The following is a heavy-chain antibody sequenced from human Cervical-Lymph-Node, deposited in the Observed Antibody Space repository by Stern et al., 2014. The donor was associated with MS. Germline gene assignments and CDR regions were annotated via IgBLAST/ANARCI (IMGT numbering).Heavy chain of an antibody. CDR3: ARHVQGFDY. CDR1: GYSFTIYY. CDR2: NYHYDSDT. J-gene: IGHJ4*02. V-gene: IGHV5-51*01. Sequence: EVQLVESGAEVKKPGESLKISCKLSGYSFTIYYIAWVRQMPGKGLEWMRVNYHYDSDTTYSASFQGQVTISADKSITTADLQGSSRRASDTAMYYCARHVQGFDYWGQGTLVTVSS.